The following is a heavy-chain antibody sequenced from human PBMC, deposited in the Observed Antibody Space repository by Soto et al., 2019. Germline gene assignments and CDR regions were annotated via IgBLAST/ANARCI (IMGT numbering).Heavy chain of an antibody. J-gene: IGHJ5*02. V-gene: IGHV3-74*01. D-gene: IGHD6-19*01. Sequence: GGSLRLSCAASGVTFRDYWMHWVRQVPGKGLLWVSRIGPDGTSTKYADSVKGRFTISRSNPENTLYLQMNSLRAEDTGVYYCVGEVIAVLGSIRWFDPWVQGTLVTVSS. CDR2: IGPDGTST. CDR3: VGEVIAVLGSIRWFDP. CDR1: GVTFRDYW.